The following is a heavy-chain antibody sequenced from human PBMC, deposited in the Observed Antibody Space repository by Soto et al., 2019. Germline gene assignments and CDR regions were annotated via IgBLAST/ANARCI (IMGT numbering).Heavy chain of an antibody. V-gene: IGHV3-23*01. CDR1: GFTFSTHA. CDR2: TSATGSTT. J-gene: IGHJ4*02. Sequence: EVQLLGSGGGLVQPGGSLRLSCAVSGFTFSTHAMSWVRQAPGKGLEWVSGTSATGSTTYYADSVKGQFTISRDNSKNTLYLQMNSLRAEDTAVYYCAKQSKWSSTSCYSGGSTCPLDCWGQGTLVTVSS. CDR3: AKQSKWSSTSCYSGGSTCPLDC. D-gene: IGHD2-2*02.